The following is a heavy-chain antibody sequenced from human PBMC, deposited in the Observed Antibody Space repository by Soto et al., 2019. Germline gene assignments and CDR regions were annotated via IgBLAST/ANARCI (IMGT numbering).Heavy chain of an antibody. CDR1: GYTFTSHD. D-gene: IGHD3-16*01. CDR3: ASDMSTP. Sequence: QVQLVQSGAEVKKPGASVKVSCKASGYTFTSHDIDWMRQTTGQGLEWMGWRNPNSGHTNYAQKFQGRVTMTRDTSINTAYMELTNRRSEDAAIYYCASDMSTPWGQGTLVTVSS. V-gene: IGHV1-8*01. J-gene: IGHJ4*01. CDR2: RNPNSGHT.